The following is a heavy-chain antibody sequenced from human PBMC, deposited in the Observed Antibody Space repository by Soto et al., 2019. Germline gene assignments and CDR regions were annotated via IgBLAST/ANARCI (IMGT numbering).Heavy chain of an antibody. D-gene: IGHD4-4*01. V-gene: IGHV4-30-4*01. J-gene: IGHJ4*02. CDR2: TYYRGYT. CDR3: ARSDNYVAFDY. CDR1: DDSFSSGDHK. Sequence: QVQLQESGPGLVKPSQTLSLTCTVPDDSFSSGDHKWSWIRQPPGKGLELIGYTYYRGYTYNHPSLKSRITMSVDTSQIQFSLKLSSVTAAGTAVYYCARSDNYVAFDYWGQGTLVTVSS.